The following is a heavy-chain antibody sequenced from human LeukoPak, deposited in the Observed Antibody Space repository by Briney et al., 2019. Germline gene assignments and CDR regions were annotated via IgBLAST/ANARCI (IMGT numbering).Heavy chain of an antibody. CDR1: GFTFSSYS. CDR2: ISSSSSYI. Sequence: GGSLRLSCAASGFTFSSYSMNWVRQAPEKGLEWVSSISSSSSYIYYADSVRGRFTISRDNAKNSLYLQMNSLRAEDTAVYYCARDKVVPAAMKYYYYYYGMDVWGQGATVTVSS. CDR3: ARDKVVPAAMKYYYYYYGMDV. V-gene: IGHV3-21*01. J-gene: IGHJ6*02. D-gene: IGHD2-2*01.